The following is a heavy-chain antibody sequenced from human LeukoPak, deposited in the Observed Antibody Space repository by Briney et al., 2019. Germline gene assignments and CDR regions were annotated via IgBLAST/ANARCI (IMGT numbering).Heavy chain of an antibody. V-gene: IGHV4-59*01. D-gene: IGHD2-2*01. CDR3: ARGGYQLRDDAFDI. CDR2: IYYSGST. J-gene: IGHJ3*02. Sequence: SETLSLTCTVSGGSISSYYWSWIRQPPGKGLEWIGYIYYSGSTNYNPSLKSRVTISVDTSKNQFSLKLSSVTAADTAVYYCARGGYQLRDDAFDIWGQGTMVTVSS. CDR1: GGSISSYY.